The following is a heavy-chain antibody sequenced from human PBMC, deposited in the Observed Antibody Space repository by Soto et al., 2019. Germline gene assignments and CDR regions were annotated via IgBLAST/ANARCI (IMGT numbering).Heavy chain of an antibody. CDR1: GFTFSSYG. V-gene: IGHV3-30*18. CDR3: AKDGGGWLWFGNYYYGMDV. D-gene: IGHD3-10*01. J-gene: IGHJ6*02. Sequence: GGSLRLSCAASGFTFSSYGMHWVRQAPGKGLEWVAVISYDGSNKYYADSVKGRFTISRDNSKNTLYLQMNSLRAEDTAVYYCAKDGGGWLWFGNYYYGMDVWGQGTTVTVSS. CDR2: ISYDGSNK.